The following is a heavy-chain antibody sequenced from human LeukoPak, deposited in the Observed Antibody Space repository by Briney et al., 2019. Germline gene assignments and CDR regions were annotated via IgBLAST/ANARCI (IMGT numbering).Heavy chain of an antibody. CDR1: GGSISNYY. J-gene: IGHJ3*02. CDR3: ARGGYYYDSDAFDI. CDR2: IYTSGST. D-gene: IGHD3-22*01. Sequence: PSETLSLTCTVSGGSISNYYWSWIRQPAGKGLEWIGRIYTSGSTNYNPSLKSRVTMSVDTSKNQFSLKLSSVTAADTAVYYCARGGYYYDSDAFDIWGQGTMVTVSS. V-gene: IGHV4-4*07.